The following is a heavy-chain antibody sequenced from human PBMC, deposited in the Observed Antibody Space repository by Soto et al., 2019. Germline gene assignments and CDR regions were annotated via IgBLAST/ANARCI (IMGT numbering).Heavy chain of an antibody. Sequence: QVQLVQSGAEVKKPGSSVKVSCKASGGTFSSYAISWVRQVPGQGLEWMGGIIPIFGTANYAQKFQGRVTITADESTSTAYMELSSLRSEDTAVYYCARGQVGRDTAMVTNWFDPWGQGTLVTVSS. D-gene: IGHD5-18*01. V-gene: IGHV1-69*01. CDR3: ARGQVGRDTAMVTNWFDP. CDR2: IIPIFGTA. CDR1: GGTFSSYA. J-gene: IGHJ5*02.